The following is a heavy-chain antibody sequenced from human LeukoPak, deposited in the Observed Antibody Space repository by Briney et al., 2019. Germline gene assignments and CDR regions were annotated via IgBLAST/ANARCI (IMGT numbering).Heavy chain of an antibody. D-gene: IGHD4-17*01. J-gene: IGHJ4*02. Sequence: GGSLILSCAASGFTVSSNYMSWVRQAPGKGLEWVSVIYSGGSTYYADSVKGRFTISRDNARNTLYLQMNSLRAEDTAVYYCARSPYGGYGDNWGQGTLVTVSS. CDR3: ARSPYGGYGDN. CDR1: GFTVSSNY. V-gene: IGHV3-53*01. CDR2: IYSGGST.